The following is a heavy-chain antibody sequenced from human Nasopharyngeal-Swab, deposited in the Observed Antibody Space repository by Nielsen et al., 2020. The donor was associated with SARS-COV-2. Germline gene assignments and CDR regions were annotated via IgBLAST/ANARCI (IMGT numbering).Heavy chain of an antibody. Sequence: GGSLRLSCAASGFTFSTYSMIWVRQVPAKGLEWVSWISSSVSYIYYADSVKGRFTISRDNAKNALYLQMSSLRAEDTAVYYCARLPSAWGRRDFDYWGQGTLVTVSS. J-gene: IGHJ4*02. CDR2: ISSSVSYI. V-gene: IGHV3-21*06. CDR1: GFTFSTYS. CDR3: ARLPSAWGRRDFDY. D-gene: IGHD6-19*01.